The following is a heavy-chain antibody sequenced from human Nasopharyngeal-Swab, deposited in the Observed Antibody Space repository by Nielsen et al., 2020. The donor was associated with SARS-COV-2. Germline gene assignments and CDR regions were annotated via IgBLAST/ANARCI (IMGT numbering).Heavy chain of an antibody. Sequence: GESLKISCAASGFTVSSNYMSWVRQAPGKGLEWVSVIYSGGSTYYADSVKGRFTISRDNSKNTLYLQLNSLRAEDTALYYCVRPGIAVAGTRWFDPWGQGTLVTVSS. V-gene: IGHV3-53*01. CDR3: VRPGIAVAGTRWFDP. J-gene: IGHJ5*02. CDR1: GFTVSSNY. CDR2: IYSGGST. D-gene: IGHD6-19*01.